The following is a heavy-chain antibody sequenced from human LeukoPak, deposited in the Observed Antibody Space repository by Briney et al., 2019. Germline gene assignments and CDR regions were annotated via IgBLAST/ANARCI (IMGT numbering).Heavy chain of an antibody. CDR1: GGSFSCYY. D-gene: IGHD6-13*01. CDR2: INHSGST. J-gene: IGHJ4*02. V-gene: IGHV4-34*01. Sequence: SETLSLTCAVYGGSFSCYYWSWIRQPPGKGLEWIGEINHSGSTNYNPSLKSRVTISVDTSKNQFSLKLSSVTAADTAVYYCARPGVAAAGIDYWGQGTLVTVSS. CDR3: ARPGVAAAGIDY.